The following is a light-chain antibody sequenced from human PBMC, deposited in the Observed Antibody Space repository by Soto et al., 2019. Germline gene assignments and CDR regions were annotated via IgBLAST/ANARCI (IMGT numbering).Light chain of an antibody. V-gene: IGLV2-14*01. J-gene: IGLJ2*01. CDR1: SSDVGGYNY. CDR3: SSYTSSSTRV. Sequence: QSVLTQPASVSGSPGQSVTIPCTGTSSDVGGYNYVSWYQQHPVKAPKLMIYDVSNRPSGVSNRFSGSKSGNTVSLTISGIQAEDEADYYCSSYTSSSTRVFGGGTKLTVL. CDR2: DVS.